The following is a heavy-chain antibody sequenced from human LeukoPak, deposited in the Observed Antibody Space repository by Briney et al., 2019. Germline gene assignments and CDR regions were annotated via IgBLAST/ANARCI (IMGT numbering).Heavy chain of an antibody. CDR3: AKDSGEWLDQYYFDY. V-gene: IGHV3-30*18. D-gene: IGHD6-19*01. Sequence: GGSLRLSCAASGFTFSSYGMHWVRQVPGKGLEWVAVISYDGSNKYYADSVKGRFTISRDNSKNTLYLQMNSLRAEDTAVYYCAKDSGEWLDQYYFDYWGQGTLVTVSS. CDR1: GFTFSSYG. CDR2: ISYDGSNK. J-gene: IGHJ4*02.